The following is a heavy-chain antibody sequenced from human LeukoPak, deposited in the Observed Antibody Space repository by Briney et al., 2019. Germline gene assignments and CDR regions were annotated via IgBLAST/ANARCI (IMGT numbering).Heavy chain of an antibody. D-gene: IGHD6-19*01. J-gene: IGHJ4*02. Sequence: TGGSLRLSCAASGFTFSSYEMNWVRQAPGKGLEWVSYISSSGSTIYYADSVKGRFTISRDNAKNSLYLQMNSLRAEDTAVYYCAREGSSYSSGWYHGGIDYWGQGTLVTVSS. CDR1: GFTFSSYE. CDR3: AREGSSYSSGWYHGGIDY. CDR2: ISSSGSTI. V-gene: IGHV3-48*03.